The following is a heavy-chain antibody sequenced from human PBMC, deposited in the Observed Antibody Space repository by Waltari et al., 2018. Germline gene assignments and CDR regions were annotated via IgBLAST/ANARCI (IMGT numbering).Heavy chain of an antibody. J-gene: IGHJ6*02. CDR2: IYYSGST. V-gene: IGHV4-39*01. D-gene: IGHD4-4*01. CDR3: ARNTLSLDYSHYYYGMDV. Sequence: QLQLQESGPGLVKPSETLSLTCTVSGGSISSSSYYWGWIRQPPGKGLEWIGSIYYSGSTYYNPSLKSRVTISVDTSKNQFSLKLSSVTAADTAVYYCARNTLSLDYSHYYYGMDVWGQGTTVIVSS. CDR1: GGSISSSSYY.